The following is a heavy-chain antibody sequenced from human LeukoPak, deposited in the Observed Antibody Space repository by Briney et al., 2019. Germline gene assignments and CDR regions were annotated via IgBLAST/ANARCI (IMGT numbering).Heavy chain of an antibody. Sequence: PGGSLRLSCAVSGFRVSDYYMSWVRQAPGKGLEWVGLIRDSSEAFYADFVRGRFAISRDESENTLYLQMNSLRVEDTAVYFCARDRAALQDWVEFDPWGQGTPVIVPS. J-gene: IGHJ5*02. D-gene: IGHD3/OR15-3a*01. V-gene: IGHV3-66*03. CDR1: GFRVSDYY. CDR2: IRDSSEA. CDR3: ARDRAALQDWVEFDP.